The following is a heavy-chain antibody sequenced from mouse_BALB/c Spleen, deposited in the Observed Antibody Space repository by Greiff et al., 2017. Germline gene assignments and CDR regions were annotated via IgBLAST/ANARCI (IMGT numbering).Heavy chain of an antibody. V-gene: IGHV14-3*02. J-gene: IGHJ4*01. CDR3: ARGDGSSPYAMDY. CDR1: GFNIKDTY. CDR2: IDPANGNT. Sequence: EVKLMESGAELVKPGASVKLSCTASGFNIKDTYMHWVKQRPEQGLEWIGRIDPANGNTKYDPKFQGKATITADTSSNTAYLQLSSLTSEDTAVYYCARGDGSSPYAMDYWGQGTSVTVSS. D-gene: IGHD1-1*01.